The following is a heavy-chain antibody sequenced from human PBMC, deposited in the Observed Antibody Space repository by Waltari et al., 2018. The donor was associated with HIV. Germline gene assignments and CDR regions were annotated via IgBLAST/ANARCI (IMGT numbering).Heavy chain of an antibody. CDR1: GSTSRCYL. CDR3: ARSSRFDI. J-gene: IGHJ3*02. D-gene: IGHD6-13*01. Sequence: QVQLVQSGAAAKKPGSSVTVSCKASGSTSRCYLISWVRQALAQGLECMGRFSPIRGIANYAQKFQGRVTITADKSTSTADMELSSLRSEDTAVYYCARSSRFDIWGQGTMVTVSS. V-gene: IGHV1-69*04. CDR2: FSPIRGIA.